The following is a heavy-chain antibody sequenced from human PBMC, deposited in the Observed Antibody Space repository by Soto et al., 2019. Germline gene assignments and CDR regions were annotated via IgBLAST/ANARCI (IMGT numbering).Heavy chain of an antibody. J-gene: IGHJ4*01. CDR3: AKDSSGYPGGYFDY. D-gene: IGHD3-22*01. V-gene: IGHV3-23*01. CDR1: GFTGSSNY. Sequence: GLSLRLPCAASGFTGSSNYMSWVRQAPGKGLEWVSAISGSGGSTYYADSVKGRFTISRDNSKNTLYLQMNSLRAEDTAVYYCAKDSSGYPGGYFDYWGQGTLVTVSS. CDR2: ISGSGGST.